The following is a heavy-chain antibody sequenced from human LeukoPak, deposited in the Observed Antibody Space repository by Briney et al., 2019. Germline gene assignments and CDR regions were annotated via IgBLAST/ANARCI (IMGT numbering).Heavy chain of an antibody. Sequence: VASVKVSCKASGYTFTSYAMHWVRQAPGQRLEWMGWINAGNGNTKYSQKFQGRVTITRDTSASTAYMELSSLRSEDTAVYYCARDMSDYYDSSGYYNAFDIWGQGTMVTVSS. CDR3: ARDMSDYYDSSGYYNAFDI. V-gene: IGHV1-3*01. D-gene: IGHD3-22*01. CDR1: GYTFTSYA. CDR2: INAGNGNT. J-gene: IGHJ3*02.